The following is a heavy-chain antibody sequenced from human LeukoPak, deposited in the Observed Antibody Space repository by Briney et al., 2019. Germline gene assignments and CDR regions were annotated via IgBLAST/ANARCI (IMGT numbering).Heavy chain of an antibody. CDR3: ARAVGSSESNWFDP. Sequence: SETLSLTCTVSGGSISSGSYYWSWIRQPAGKGLEWIGRIYTSGSTHYNPSLKSRVTILVDTSKNQFSLNLNSVTAADTAVYYCARAVGSSESNWFDPWGQGTLATVSS. J-gene: IGHJ5*02. D-gene: IGHD6-19*01. CDR1: GGSISSGSYY. V-gene: IGHV4-61*02. CDR2: IYTSGST.